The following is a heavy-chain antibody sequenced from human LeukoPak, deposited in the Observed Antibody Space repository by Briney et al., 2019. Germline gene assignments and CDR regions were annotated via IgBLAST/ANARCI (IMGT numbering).Heavy chain of an antibody. D-gene: IGHD6-19*01. J-gene: IGHJ6*03. Sequence: PSQTLSLTCTVSGGSISSGSYYWSWIRQPAGKGLEWIGRIYTSGSTNYNPSLKSRVTISVDTSKNQFSLKLSSVTAADTAVYYCARSYWVADPRAYYMDVWGKGTTVTVSS. CDR3: ARSYWVADPRAYYMDV. CDR2: IYTSGST. CDR1: GGSISSGSYY. V-gene: IGHV4-61*02.